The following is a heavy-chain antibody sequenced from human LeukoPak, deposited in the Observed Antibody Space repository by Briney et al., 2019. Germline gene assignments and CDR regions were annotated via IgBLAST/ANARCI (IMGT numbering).Heavy chain of an antibody. J-gene: IGHJ1*01. D-gene: IGHD5-24*01. Sequence: SETLSLTCNVSGGTISSISYHWGWIRQPPGEGLEWIGSIYYSGTTFYKSSLKSRVTISVDTSKNQFSLNLRSVTAADSAVYYCASLPNSGSRWHMPVHWGQGTLVSVSS. CDR1: GGTISSISYH. CDR3: ASLPNSGSRWHMPVH. CDR2: IYYSGTT. V-gene: IGHV4-39*07.